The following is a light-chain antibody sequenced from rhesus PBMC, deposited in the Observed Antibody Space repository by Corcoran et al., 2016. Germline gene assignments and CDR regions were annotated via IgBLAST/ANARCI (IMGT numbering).Light chain of an antibody. CDR2: DAS. CDR1: QGISKY. Sequence: DIQMTQSPSSLSASVEDTVTITCQASQGISKYLAWYQQKPGKALKLMIYDASTLQSGVPSRFSGSGAGTKFTLPIGSLQPADFATYYLRQHHSYPFSFGPGTKLDIK. V-gene: IGKV1-25*01. J-gene: IGKJ3*01. CDR3: RQHHSYPFS.